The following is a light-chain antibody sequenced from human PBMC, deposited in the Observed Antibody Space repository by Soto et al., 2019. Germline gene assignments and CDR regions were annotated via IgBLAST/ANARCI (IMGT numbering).Light chain of an antibody. J-gene: IGLJ1*01. CDR1: SSDVGGYNY. Sequence: QSALTQSRSVSGSPGQSVTISCTGTSSDVGGYNYVSWYQQHPGKAPKLMIYDVNKRPSGVPDRFSGSKSGNTASLTISGLQAEDEADYYCCSYAGSNNFVFGTGTKVTVL. V-gene: IGLV2-11*01. CDR2: DVN. CDR3: CSYAGSNNFV.